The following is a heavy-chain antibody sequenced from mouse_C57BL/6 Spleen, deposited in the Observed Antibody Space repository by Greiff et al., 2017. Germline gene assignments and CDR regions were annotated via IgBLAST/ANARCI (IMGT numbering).Heavy chain of an antibody. V-gene: IGHV1-15*01. Sequence: VQLQQSGAELVRPGASVTLSCKASGYTFTDYEMHWVKQTPVHGLEWIGAIDPETGGTAYNQKFKGKAILTADKSSSTAYMELRSLTSEDSAVYYCTRWYYGSSLDYWGQGTTLTVSS. D-gene: IGHD1-1*01. CDR1: GYTFTDYE. J-gene: IGHJ2*01. CDR3: TRWYYGSSLDY. CDR2: IDPETGGT.